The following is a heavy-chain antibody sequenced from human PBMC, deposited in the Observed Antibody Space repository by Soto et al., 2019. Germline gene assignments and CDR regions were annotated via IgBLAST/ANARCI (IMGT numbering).Heavy chain of an antibody. Sequence: ASVKVSCKASGYTFTSYGISWVRQAPGQGLEWMGWISAYNGNTNYAQKLQGRVTMTTDTSTSTAYMELRSLRSDDTALYYCARDLEDSVATIYLYFDYWGQGTLVTVSS. J-gene: IGHJ4*02. CDR1: GYTFTSYG. CDR2: ISAYNGNT. D-gene: IGHD5-12*01. V-gene: IGHV1-18*01. CDR3: ARDLEDSVATIYLYFDY.